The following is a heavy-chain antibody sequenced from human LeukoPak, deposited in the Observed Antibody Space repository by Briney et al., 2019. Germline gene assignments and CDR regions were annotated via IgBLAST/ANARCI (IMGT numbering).Heavy chain of an antibody. CDR2: MNPNSGNT. V-gene: IGHV1-8*01. CDR3: ARLYSSSISYYYYYMDV. CDR1: GYTFTSYD. D-gene: IGHD6-6*01. J-gene: IGHJ6*03. Sequence: GASVKVSCKASGYTFTSYDINWVRQATGQGLEWMGWMNPNSGNTGYAQKFQGRVTITRNTSISTAYMELSSLRSEDTAVYYCARLYSSSISYYYYYMDVWGKGTTVTVSS.